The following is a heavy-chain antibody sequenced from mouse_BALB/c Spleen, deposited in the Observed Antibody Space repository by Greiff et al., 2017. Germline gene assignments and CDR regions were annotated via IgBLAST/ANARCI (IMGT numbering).Heavy chain of an antibody. D-gene: IGHD1-2*01. V-gene: IGHV5-6-5*01. J-gene: IGHJ2*01. CDR2: ISSGGST. CDR1: GFTFSSYA. CDR3: ARGYYGYKVPFDY. Sequence: DVKLVESGGGLVKPGGSLKLSCAASGFTFSSYAMSWVRQTPEKRLEWVASISSGGSTYYPDSVKGRFTISRDNARNILYLQMSSLRSEDTAMYYCARGYYGYKVPFDYWGQGTTLTVSS.